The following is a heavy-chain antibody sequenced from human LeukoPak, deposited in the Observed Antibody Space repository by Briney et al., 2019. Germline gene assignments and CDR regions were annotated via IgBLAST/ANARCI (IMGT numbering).Heavy chain of an antibody. CDR2: ITSSGGTT. Sequence: GGSLRLSCAASGFTFSSYSMVWVRQAPGKGLEYVSSITSSGGTTYYGNSVKGRFTISRDNSKDTLYLQMGSLRTEDMAVYYCARGIRWASDYWGQGTPVTVAS. J-gene: IGHJ4*02. CDR3: ARGIRWASDY. CDR1: GFTFSSYS. D-gene: IGHD4-23*01. V-gene: IGHV3-64*01.